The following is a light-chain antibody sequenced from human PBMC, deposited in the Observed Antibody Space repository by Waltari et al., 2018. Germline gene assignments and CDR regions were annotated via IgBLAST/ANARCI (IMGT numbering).Light chain of an antibody. CDR3: SSYTTSSAPGV. CDR2: EVS. CDR1: DSDVGAYDF. Sequence: QSALTQPASVSGSPGQSITISCSGTDSDVGAYDFVSWYQQHPGKAPNLIIYEVSNRPSGISHRFSASKSGNTASLTSSGLQAEDEADYYCSSYTTSSAPGVFGTGTRVTVL. J-gene: IGLJ1*01. V-gene: IGLV2-14*01.